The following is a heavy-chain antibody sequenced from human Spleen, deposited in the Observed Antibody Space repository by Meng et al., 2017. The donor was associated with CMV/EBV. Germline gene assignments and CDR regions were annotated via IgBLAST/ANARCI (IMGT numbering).Heavy chain of an antibody. CDR2: INPTNGVT. D-gene: IGHD1-26*01. CDR3: ARDSGSFWGGFDY. CDR1: GYIFTAHY. V-gene: IGHV1-2*06. Sequence: CKASGYIFTAHYIHWMRQAPGQGLEWMGRINPTNGVTEYAQKFQVRVTMTRDSSISTVYMELSRLTSDDAAFYYCARDSGSFWGGFDYWGQGTLVTVSS. J-gene: IGHJ4*02.